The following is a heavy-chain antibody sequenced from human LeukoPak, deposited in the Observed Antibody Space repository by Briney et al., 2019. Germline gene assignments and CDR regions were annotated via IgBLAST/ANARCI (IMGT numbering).Heavy chain of an antibody. CDR1: GYTFTGYY. J-gene: IGHJ4*02. Sequence: ASVKVSCKASGYTFTGYYMHWVRQAPGQGLEWMGWISAYNGNTNYAQKLQGRVTMTTDTSTSTAYMELRSLRSDDTAVYYCARGTVLNPFDYWGQGTLVTVSS. D-gene: IGHD1-1*01. CDR2: ISAYNGNT. V-gene: IGHV1-18*04. CDR3: ARGTVLNPFDY.